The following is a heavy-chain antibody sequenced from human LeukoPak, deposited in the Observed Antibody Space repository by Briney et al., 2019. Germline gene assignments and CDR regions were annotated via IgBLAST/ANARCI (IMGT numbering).Heavy chain of an antibody. V-gene: IGHV4-34*01. J-gene: IGHJ4*02. D-gene: IGHD3-22*01. CDR1: GGSFSAYD. Sequence: SETLSLTCAVYGGSFSAYDFNWIRQSPGKGLERIGETSHRGTTNYNPSLQSRVTMSVDTSKKQFSLSLTSVTDADTAVYYCVSSYARSGELLVSWAQGTLVTVSS. CDR2: TSHRGTT. CDR3: VSSYARSGELLVS.